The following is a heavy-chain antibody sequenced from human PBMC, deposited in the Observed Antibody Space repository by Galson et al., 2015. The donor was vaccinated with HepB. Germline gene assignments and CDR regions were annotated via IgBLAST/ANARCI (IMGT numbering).Heavy chain of an antibody. Sequence: SVKVSCKASGYTFASYAMHWVRQAPGQRLEWMGWINAGNGNTKYSQKFQGRVTITRDTSASTAYMELSSLRSEDTAVYYCARMLSVTPLIGRFDPWGQGTLVTVSS. J-gene: IGHJ5*02. CDR3: ARMLSVTPLIGRFDP. V-gene: IGHV1-3*01. D-gene: IGHD3-16*01. CDR1: GYTFASYA. CDR2: INAGNGNT.